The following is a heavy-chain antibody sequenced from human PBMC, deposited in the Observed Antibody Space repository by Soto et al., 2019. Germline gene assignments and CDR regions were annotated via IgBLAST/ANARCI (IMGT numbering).Heavy chain of an antibody. D-gene: IGHD1-7*01. CDR3: ARDVGCELRAYYSYGMDV. Sequence: QVQLVESGGGVVQPGRSLRLSCAAAGFTFRSYAMHWIRQAPGKGLEWAAVISYDGSNKYYADSVKGRFTISRDNSKNTLYLQMNSLRAEDTAVYYCARDVGCELRAYYSYGMDVWGQGTTVTVSS. J-gene: IGHJ6*02. CDR1: GFTFRSYA. V-gene: IGHV3-30-3*01. CDR2: ISYDGSNK.